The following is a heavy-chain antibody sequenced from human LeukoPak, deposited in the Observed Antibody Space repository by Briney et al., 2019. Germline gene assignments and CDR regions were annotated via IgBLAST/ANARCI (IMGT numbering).Heavy chain of an antibody. CDR1: GGSISSSSYY. Sequence: SETLSLTCTVSGGSISSSSYYWGWIRQPPGKGLEWIGSIYYSGSTYYNPSLKSRVTISVDTSKNQFSLKLSSVTAADTAVYYCARDGPTVTTSYYYYGMDVWGQGTTVTVSS. J-gene: IGHJ6*02. D-gene: IGHD4-17*01. CDR2: IYYSGST. V-gene: IGHV4-39*07. CDR3: ARDGPTVTTSYYYYGMDV.